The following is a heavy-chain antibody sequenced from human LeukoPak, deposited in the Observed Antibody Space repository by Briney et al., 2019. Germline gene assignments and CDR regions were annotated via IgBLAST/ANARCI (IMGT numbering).Heavy chain of an antibody. D-gene: IGHD2-15*01. CDR2: IYHSGST. V-gene: IGHV4-30-2*01. J-gene: IGHJ4*02. Sequence: SETLSLTCAVSGGYISSGGYSWSWIRQPPGPGLEWIGYIYHSGSTYHNPSLKSRVTISVDSSKNQFSLELNSVTAADTAVYYCARGYCSSGTCPSFDYWGQGTLVTVSS. CDR3: ARGYCSSGTCPSFDY. CDR1: GGYISSGGYS.